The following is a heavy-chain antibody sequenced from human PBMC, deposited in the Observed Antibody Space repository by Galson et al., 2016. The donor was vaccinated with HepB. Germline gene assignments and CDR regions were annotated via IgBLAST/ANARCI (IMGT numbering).Heavy chain of an antibody. CDR1: GFTFSTYG. CDR2: ISYDGKSE. V-gene: IGHV3-30*18. D-gene: IGHD3-10*01. J-gene: IGHJ4*02. Sequence: SLRLSCAASGFTFSTYGMHWVRQAPGKGLEWVALISYDGKSESYADSVKGRVTISRDNSKNTLYLQMHSLRGEDTAVYYCAKEWGTSGSSYQSYFDYWGQGTLVTVSS. CDR3: AKEWGTSGSSYQSYFDY.